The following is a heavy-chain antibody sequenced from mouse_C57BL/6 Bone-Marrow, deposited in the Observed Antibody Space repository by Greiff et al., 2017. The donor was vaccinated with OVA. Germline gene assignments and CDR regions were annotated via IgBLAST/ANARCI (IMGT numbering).Heavy chain of an antibody. V-gene: IGHV1-7*01. CDR3: ARFPFYYGRAWFAY. J-gene: IGHJ3*01. D-gene: IGHD1-1*01. CDR2: INPSSGYT. Sequence: QLQQSGAELAKPGASVKLSCKASGYTFTSYRMHWVKQRPGQGLEWIGYINPSSGYTKYNQKFKDKATLTADKSSSTAYMQLSSRTYEDSAVYYCARFPFYYGRAWFAYWGQGTLVTVSA. CDR1: GYTFTSYR.